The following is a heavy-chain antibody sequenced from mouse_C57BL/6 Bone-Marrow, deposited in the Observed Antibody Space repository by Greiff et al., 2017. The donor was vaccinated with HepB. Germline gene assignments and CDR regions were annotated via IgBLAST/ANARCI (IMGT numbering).Heavy chain of an antibody. V-gene: IGHV5-17*01. CDR1: GFTFSDYG. Sequence: EVKLMESGGGLVKPGGSLKLSCAASGFTFSDYGMHWVRQAPEKGLEWVAYISSGSSTIYYADTVKGRFTISRDNSKNTLFLHMNSLRSEDTDMCYCAMQGYYGAMDYWGQGTSVTVSS. CDR3: AMQGYYGAMDY. D-gene: IGHD1-2*01. CDR2: ISSGSSTI. J-gene: IGHJ4*01.